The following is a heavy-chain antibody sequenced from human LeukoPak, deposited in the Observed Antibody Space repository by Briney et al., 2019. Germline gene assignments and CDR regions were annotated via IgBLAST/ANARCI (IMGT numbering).Heavy chain of an antibody. CDR1: GFTFNTNA. Sequence: PGGSLRLSCATSGFTFNTNAMSWVRQAPGKGLKWVSGISGSGANTYYVASVKGRFTISRDNSKNTLYLQMNSLRAEDTAVYYCAKSSYYDSSGFYREYYFDYWGQGILVTVYS. D-gene: IGHD3-22*01. V-gene: IGHV3-23*01. CDR2: ISGSGANT. CDR3: AKSSYYDSSGFYREYYFDY. J-gene: IGHJ4*02.